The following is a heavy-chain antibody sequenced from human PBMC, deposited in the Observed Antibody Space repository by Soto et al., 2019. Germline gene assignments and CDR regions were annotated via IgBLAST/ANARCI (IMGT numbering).Heavy chain of an antibody. Sequence: QVQVVESGGGVVQPGRSLRLSCAASGFTFSSFGMHWVRQAPGKGLEWVSLIWYDGSKKSYGDSVKGRFTISRDNSRNTVDLPMNSLRADETAVYYCARDASYYSLWSGYYPSRNGMDVWGQGTTVTVSS. J-gene: IGHJ6*02. CDR3: ARDASYYSLWSGYYPSRNGMDV. V-gene: IGHV3-33*01. CDR1: GFTFSSFG. D-gene: IGHD3-3*01. CDR2: IWYDGSKK.